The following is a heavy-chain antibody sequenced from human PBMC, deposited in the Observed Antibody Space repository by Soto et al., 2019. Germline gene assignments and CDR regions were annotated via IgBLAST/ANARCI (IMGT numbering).Heavy chain of an antibody. CDR2: IIPIFGTA. Sequence: SVKVSCKASGGTFSSYAISWVRQAPGQGLEWMGGIIPIFGTANYAQKFQGSVTITADESTSTAYMELSGLRSEDTAVYYCARDCSSTSCYTGYYYYGMDVWGQGTTVTVS. CDR1: GGTFSSYA. CDR3: ARDCSSTSCYTGYYYYGMDV. V-gene: IGHV1-69*13. D-gene: IGHD2-2*02. J-gene: IGHJ6*02.